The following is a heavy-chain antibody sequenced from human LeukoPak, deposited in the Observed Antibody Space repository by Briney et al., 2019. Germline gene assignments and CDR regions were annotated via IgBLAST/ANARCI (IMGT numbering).Heavy chain of an antibody. Sequence: PGGSLRLSCAASGFTVSSNYMSWVRQAPGKGLEWVSVIYSGGSTYYADSVKGRFTISRDNSKNTLYLQMNSLRAEDTAVYYCARYLVVVAATRTYYYYGMDVWGQGTTVTVSS. V-gene: IGHV3-66*01. J-gene: IGHJ6*02. CDR1: GFTVSSNY. CDR3: ARYLVVVAATRTYYYYGMDV. CDR2: IYSGGST. D-gene: IGHD2-15*01.